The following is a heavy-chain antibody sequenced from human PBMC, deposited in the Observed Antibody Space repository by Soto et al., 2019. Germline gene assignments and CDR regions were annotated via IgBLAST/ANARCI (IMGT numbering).Heavy chain of an antibody. V-gene: IGHV3-30*03. D-gene: IGHD3-22*01. CDR2: ISYDGSNK. CDR3: ASGLYYDSSGYPTDFDY. CDR1: GFTFSSYG. Sequence: GGSLRLSCAASGFTFSSYGMHWVRQAPGKGLEWVAVISYDGSNKYYADSVKGRFTISRDNSKNTLYLQMNSLRAEDTAVYYCASGLYYDSSGYPTDFDYWGQGTLVTVSS. J-gene: IGHJ4*02.